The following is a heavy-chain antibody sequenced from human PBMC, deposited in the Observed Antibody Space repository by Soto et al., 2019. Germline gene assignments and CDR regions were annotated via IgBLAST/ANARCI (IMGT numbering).Heavy chain of an antibody. CDR3: ARWISGGYSDWFDP. J-gene: IGHJ5*02. Sequence: QVQLVQSGAEVKKPGASVKVSCKSSGYNFMRYGFTWVRQAPGQGLELMGWINVDNGETKYPQKIQGRVTMTTDTSTSTVYMELRSLTSDDTAVYYCARWISGGYSDWFDPWGHGTLVTVSS. CDR1: GYNFMRYG. V-gene: IGHV1-18*04. D-gene: IGHD1-26*01. CDR2: INVDNGET.